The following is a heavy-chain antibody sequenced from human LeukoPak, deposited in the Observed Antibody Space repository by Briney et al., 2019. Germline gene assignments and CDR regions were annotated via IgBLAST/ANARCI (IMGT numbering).Heavy chain of an antibody. V-gene: IGHV1-18*01. J-gene: IGHJ4*02. CDR1: GYTFTSYG. CDR3: ARDLGYSSGWYSDY. CDR2: ISAYNGNT. D-gene: IGHD6-19*01. Sequence: GASVKVSCKASGYTFTSYGISWVRQASARGREWMGCISAYNGNTKYAHKLQGRVTMTTDTHTSTAYMELRSLRSDDTAVYYCARDLGYSSGWYSDYWGQGTLVTVSS.